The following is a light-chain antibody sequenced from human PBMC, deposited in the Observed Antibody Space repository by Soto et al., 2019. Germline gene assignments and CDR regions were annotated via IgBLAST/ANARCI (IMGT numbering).Light chain of an antibody. J-gene: IGKJ1*01. CDR1: HSISAW. CDR2: DVS. V-gene: IGKV1-5*01. Sequence: DIQMTQSPSTLSASVGDRVTITCRASHSISAWLAWYQQRPGKAPDLLIYDVSTLESGVPSRFSGSGSATEFTLTISSLQPNDSATYFCQQYKSLWTFGQGNTGEIK. CDR3: QQYKSLWT.